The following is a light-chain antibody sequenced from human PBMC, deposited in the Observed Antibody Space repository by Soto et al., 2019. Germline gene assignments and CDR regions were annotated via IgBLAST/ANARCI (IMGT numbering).Light chain of an antibody. V-gene: IGLV1-51*01. Sequence: QSVLTQPPSVSAAPGQRVSISCSGSVSNIGSNSVCWYQQLPGAAPKLLIFDSNKRPSGSPDRFSGSKSGTSATLGISGLQTGDEADYFCATWDSDVSYVVFGGGTKVTVL. CDR1: VSNIGSNS. CDR2: DSN. CDR3: ATWDSDVSYVV. J-gene: IGLJ2*01.